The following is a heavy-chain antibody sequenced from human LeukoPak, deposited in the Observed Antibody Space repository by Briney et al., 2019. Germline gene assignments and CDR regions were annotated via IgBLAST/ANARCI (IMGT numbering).Heavy chain of an antibody. J-gene: IGHJ5*02. Sequence: GGSLRLPCTVSGFTVSSNSMSWVRLAPGKGLEWVSTIGGTGVRTYYADSVKGRFTISRDNSKNTLYLQMNSLRAEDTAVYYCAKGDYWSGYTFDPWGQGTLVTVSS. CDR3: AKGDYWSGYTFDP. V-gene: IGHV3-23*01. CDR1: GFTVSSNS. D-gene: IGHD3-3*01. CDR2: IGGTGVRT.